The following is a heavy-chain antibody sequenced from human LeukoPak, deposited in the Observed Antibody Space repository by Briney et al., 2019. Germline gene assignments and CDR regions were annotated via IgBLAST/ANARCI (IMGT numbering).Heavy chain of an antibody. CDR1: GGSFSDFF. CDR3: ARGRVSPSYDVLTGSYRPTYYFDY. J-gene: IGHJ4*02. Sequence: SETLSLTCAVCGGSFSDFFWTWVRQPPGKGLEWIGEINHSGDTKYNPSLKSRVTTSVDTSNNQLSLNLISVTAADTAVYYCARGRVSPSYDVLTGSYRPTYYFDYWGQGTLVTVSS. D-gene: IGHD3-9*01. V-gene: IGHV4-34*01. CDR2: INHSGDT.